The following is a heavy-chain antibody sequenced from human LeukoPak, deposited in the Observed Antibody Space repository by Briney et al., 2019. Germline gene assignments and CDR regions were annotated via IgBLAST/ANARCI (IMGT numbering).Heavy chain of an antibody. CDR3: ATMRWDAFDI. CDR1: GFTFSSYW. Sequence: GGSLRLSCAASGFTFSSYWMSWVRQAPGKGLEWVANIKQDGSEKYYVDSVKGRFTISRDNAKNSLYLQMDSLRAEDTAVCYCATMRWDAFDIWGQGTMVTVSS. V-gene: IGHV3-7*01. D-gene: IGHD3-22*01. J-gene: IGHJ3*02. CDR2: IKQDGSEK.